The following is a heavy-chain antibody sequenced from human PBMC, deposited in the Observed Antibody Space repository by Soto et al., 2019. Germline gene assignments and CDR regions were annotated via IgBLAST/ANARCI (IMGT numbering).Heavy chain of an antibody. CDR1: GGSISSGGYS. V-gene: IGHV4-30-2*01. Sequence: SETLSLTCAVSGGSISSGGYSWSWIRQPPGKGLEWIGYIYHSGSTYYNPSLKSRVTISVDTSKNQFSLKLSSVTAADTAVYYRARHRIAAAGPFIFDYWGQGTLVTVSS. CDR3: ARHRIAAAGPFIFDY. CDR2: IYHSGST. D-gene: IGHD6-13*01. J-gene: IGHJ4*02.